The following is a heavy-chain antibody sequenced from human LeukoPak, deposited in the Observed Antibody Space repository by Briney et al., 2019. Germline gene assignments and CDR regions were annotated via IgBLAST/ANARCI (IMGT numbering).Heavy chain of an antibody. CDR2: IQEDGKKE. J-gene: IGHJ4*02. CDR3: AKDIVGGGDDY. V-gene: IGHV3-7*01. Sequence: PGGSLRLSCEASGFTFTKFWMSWVRQAPGKGLERVANIQEDGKKENYVDSVRGRFTISRDNAKNSIYLQMNSLRVEDTAVYYCAKDIVGGGDDYWGQGTLVIVSS. CDR1: GFTFTKFW. D-gene: IGHD2-21*02.